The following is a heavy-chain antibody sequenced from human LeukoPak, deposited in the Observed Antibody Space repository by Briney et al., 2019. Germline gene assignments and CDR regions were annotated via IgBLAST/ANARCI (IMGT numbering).Heavy chain of an antibody. CDR1: GFSFDDYA. Sequence: GGSLRLSCAASGFSFDDYAMHWVRQVPGKGLEWVSLISGDGGGTYYADSVKGRFTISRDNSKNYLYLQMNSLGTDDSAFYHCATDGRWQKEGYRHYGVDVWGQGTTVTVSS. D-gene: IGHD5-24*01. J-gene: IGHJ6*02. CDR3: ATDGRWQKEGYRHYGVDV. CDR2: ISGDGGGT. V-gene: IGHV3-43*02.